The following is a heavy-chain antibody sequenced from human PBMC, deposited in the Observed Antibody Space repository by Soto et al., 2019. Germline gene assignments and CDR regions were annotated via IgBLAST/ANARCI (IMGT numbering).Heavy chain of an antibody. J-gene: IGHJ6*04. V-gene: IGHV1-69*01. D-gene: IGHD3-16*01. CDR3: GRGGRRYCYGMDV. CDR1: GGTFSSYA. CDR2: IIPIFGKA. Sequence: QVQLVQSGAEVKKPGSSVKVSCKASGGTFSSYAISWVRQAPGQGLEWMGGIIPIFGKANYAQKFQGRVTITEDEYTRTAYMELSSLRSEDTAVYCCGRGGRRYCYGMDVWGKGTTVNGS.